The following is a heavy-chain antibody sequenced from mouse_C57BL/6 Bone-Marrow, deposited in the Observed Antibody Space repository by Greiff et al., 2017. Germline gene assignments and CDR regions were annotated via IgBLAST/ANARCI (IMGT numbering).Heavy chain of an antibody. CDR2: IYPRDGST. Sequence: QVHVKQSDAELVKPGASVKISCKVSGYTFTDHTIHWMKQRPEQGLAWIGYIYPRDGSTKYNEKFKGKATLTADKSSSTAYMQLNSLTSEDSAVYFCARKFYYYGSSPWFAYWGQGTLVTVSA. V-gene: IGHV1-78*01. D-gene: IGHD1-1*01. J-gene: IGHJ3*01. CDR3: ARKFYYYGSSPWFAY. CDR1: GYTFTDHT.